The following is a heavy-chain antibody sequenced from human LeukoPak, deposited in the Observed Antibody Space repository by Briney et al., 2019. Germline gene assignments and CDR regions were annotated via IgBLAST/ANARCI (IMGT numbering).Heavy chain of an antibody. CDR1: GGSISSYY. CDR3: ARRVYYYDGSGYYRYYFDY. V-gene: IGHV4-4*09. Sequence: SETLSLTCTVSGGSISSYYWSWIRQPPGKGLEWIGYIYTSGSTNYNPSLKSRVTISVDTSKNQFSLKLSSVTAADTAVYYCARRVYYYDGSGYYRYYFDYWGQGTLVTVSS. J-gene: IGHJ4*02. CDR2: IYTSGST. D-gene: IGHD3-22*01.